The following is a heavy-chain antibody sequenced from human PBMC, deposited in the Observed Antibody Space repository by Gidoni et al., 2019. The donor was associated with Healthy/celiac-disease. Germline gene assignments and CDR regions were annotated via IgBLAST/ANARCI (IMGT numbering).Heavy chain of an antibody. J-gene: IGHJ4*02. Sequence: QMQLVQSGAEVKKPGSTVKVSCKASGGTVSSYAISWVRQAPGQGLEWMGGIIPIFGTANYAQKFQGRVTITADESTSTAYMELSSLRSEDTAVYYCARESLPVAAAGMGRVYWGQGTLVTVSS. V-gene: IGHV1-69*01. CDR1: GGTVSSYA. CDR2: IIPIFGTA. D-gene: IGHD6-13*01. CDR3: ARESLPVAAAGMGRVY.